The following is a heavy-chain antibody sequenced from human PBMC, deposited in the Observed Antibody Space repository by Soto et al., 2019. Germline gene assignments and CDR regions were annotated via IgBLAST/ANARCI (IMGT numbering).Heavy chain of an antibody. CDR2: INYMGVST. D-gene: IGHD6-19*01. CDR1: GFTFSTYA. CDR3: AKSLFYGGRYYNWFDP. V-gene: IGHV3-23*01. J-gene: IGHJ5*02. Sequence: GGSLRLSCAGSGFTFSTYAMSWVRQAPGKGLEWVSTINYMGVSTYYADSVKGRFTISRDNSRIMLYLQLNSLRAEDQAVYSCAKSLFYGGRYYNWFDPWGQGTLVTVSS.